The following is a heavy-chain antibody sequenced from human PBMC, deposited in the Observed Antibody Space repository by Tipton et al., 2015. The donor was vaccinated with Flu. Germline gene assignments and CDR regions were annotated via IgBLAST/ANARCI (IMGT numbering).Heavy chain of an antibody. CDR3: ARDYCSGGICYPDY. V-gene: IGHV4-4*07. CDR2: IYTSGST. J-gene: IGHJ4*02. CDR1: GGSMSSFY. Sequence: TLSLTCTVSGGSMSSFYWNWIRQPAGKGLEWIGRIYTSGSTAYNPSLNSRVTISIDTSKNQFSLKLSSVTAADTAVYYCARDYCSGGICYPDYWGQGTLVAVSS. D-gene: IGHD2-15*01.